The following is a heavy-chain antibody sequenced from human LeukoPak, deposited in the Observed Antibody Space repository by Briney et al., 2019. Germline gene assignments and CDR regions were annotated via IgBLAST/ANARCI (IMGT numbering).Heavy chain of an antibody. CDR1: GFTFSNYA. CDR3: ARGGDGYNQLDS. V-gene: IGHV3-23*01. CDR2: ISGSGGST. D-gene: IGHD5-12*01. Sequence: GGSLRLSCAASGFTFSNYAMSWVRQAPGKGLEWVSTISGSGGSTYYADSVKGRFTISRDNSKNTLYLQLNSLRAEDTAVYYCARGGDGYNQLDSWGQGTLVTVSS. J-gene: IGHJ4*02.